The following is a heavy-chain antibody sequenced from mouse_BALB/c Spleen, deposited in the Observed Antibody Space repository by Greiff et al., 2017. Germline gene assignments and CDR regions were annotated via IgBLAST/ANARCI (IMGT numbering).Heavy chain of an antibody. Sequence: EVQLVESGGGLVKPGGSLKLSCAASGFTFSSYAMSWVRQTPEKRLEWVASISSGGSTYYPDSVKGRFTISRDNARNILYLQMSSLRSEDTAMYYCARERDGNYAMDYWGQGTSVTVSS. D-gene: IGHD2-1*01. J-gene: IGHJ4*01. CDR3: ARERDGNYAMDY. V-gene: IGHV5-6-5*01. CDR1: GFTFSSYA. CDR2: ISSGGST.